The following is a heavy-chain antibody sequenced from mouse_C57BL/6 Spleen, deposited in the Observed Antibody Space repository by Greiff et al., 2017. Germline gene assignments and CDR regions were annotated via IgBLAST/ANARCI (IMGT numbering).Heavy chain of an antibody. V-gene: IGHV1-55*01. CDR3: ARSYYDYDGDNYYAMDY. D-gene: IGHD2-4*01. CDR1: GYTFTSYW. CDR2: IYPGSGST. Sequence: QVQLQQPGAELVKPGASVKMSCKASGYTFTSYWITWVKQRPGQGLEWIGDIYPGSGSTNYNEKLKSKATLTVDTSSSTAYMQLSSLTSEDSAVDYCARSYYDYDGDNYYAMDYWGQGTSVTVSS. J-gene: IGHJ4*01.